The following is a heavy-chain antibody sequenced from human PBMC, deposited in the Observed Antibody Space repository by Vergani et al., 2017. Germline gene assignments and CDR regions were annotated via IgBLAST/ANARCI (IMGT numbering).Heavy chain of an antibody. CDR3: AKDRAAGGYSYGTIDY. CDR2: ISYDGSNK. D-gene: IGHD5-18*01. CDR1: GFTFSSYG. Sequence: VQLVESGGGLVQPGGSLRLSCAASGFTFSSYGMHWVRQAPGKGLEWVAVISYDGSNKYYADSVKGRFTISRDNSKNTLYLQMNSLRAEDTAVYYCAKDRAAGGYSYGTIDYWGQGTLVTVSS. J-gene: IGHJ4*02. V-gene: IGHV3-30*18.